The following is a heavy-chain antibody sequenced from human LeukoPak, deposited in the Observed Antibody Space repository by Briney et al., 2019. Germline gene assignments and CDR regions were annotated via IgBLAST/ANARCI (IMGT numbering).Heavy chain of an antibody. D-gene: IGHD3-9*01. CDR1: EFTFRKYS. CDR3: ARHLRYYDILTPRGRFDP. J-gene: IGHJ5*02. V-gene: IGHV4-34*01. Sequence: GSLRLSCVGAEFTFRKYSLNWVRQPPGKGLEWIGEINHSGSTNYNPSLKSRVTISVDTSKNQFSLKLSSVTAADTAVYYCARHLRYYDILTPRGRFDPWGQGTLVTVSS. CDR2: INHSGST.